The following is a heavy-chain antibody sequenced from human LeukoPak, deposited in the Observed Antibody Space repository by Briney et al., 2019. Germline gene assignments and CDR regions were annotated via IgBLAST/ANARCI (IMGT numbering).Heavy chain of an antibody. Sequence: PGGSLRLSCAASGFNFRSYWMSWVRQAPGKGLEWVANIKQDGKGKYYVDSVKGRFTISRDNARNSLYLQMNSLRAEDTAVYYCAREGYCSGDTCYQDDAFDIWGQGTMVTISS. CDR2: IKQDGKGK. CDR1: GFNFRSYW. CDR3: AREGYCSGDTCYQDDAFDI. V-gene: IGHV3-7*01. J-gene: IGHJ3*02. D-gene: IGHD2-15*01.